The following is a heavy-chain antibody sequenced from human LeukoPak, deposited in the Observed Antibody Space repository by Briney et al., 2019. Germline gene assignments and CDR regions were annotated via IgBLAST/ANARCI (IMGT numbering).Heavy chain of an antibody. J-gene: IGHJ2*01. CDR1: GFTFTTYS. V-gene: IGHV4-34*08. Sequence: PGGSLRLSCAASGFTFTTYSMTWVRQPPGKGLEWIGEINHSGSTNYNPSLKSRITISVDTSKNQFSLKLNSVTAADTAVYYCARDRGIAAAGYFGLWGRGTLVTVSS. CDR2: INHSGST. D-gene: IGHD6-13*01. CDR3: ARDRGIAAAGYFGL.